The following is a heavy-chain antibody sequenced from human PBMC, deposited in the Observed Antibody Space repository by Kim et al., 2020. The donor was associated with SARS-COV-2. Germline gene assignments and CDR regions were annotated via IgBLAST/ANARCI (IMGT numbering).Heavy chain of an antibody. D-gene: IGHD3-3*01. Sequence: GGSLRLSCAASGFTFSSYSMNWVRQAPGKGLEWVSSISSSSSYIYYADSVKGRFTISRDNAKNSLYLQMNSLRAEDTAVYYCARTEDDFWSGYYNSESYYFDYWGQGTLVTVSS. V-gene: IGHV3-21*01. J-gene: IGHJ4*02. CDR2: ISSSSSYI. CDR1: GFTFSSYS. CDR3: ARTEDDFWSGYYNSESYYFDY.